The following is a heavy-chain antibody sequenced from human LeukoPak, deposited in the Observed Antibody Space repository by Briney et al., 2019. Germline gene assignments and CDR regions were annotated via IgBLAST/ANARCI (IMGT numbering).Heavy chain of an antibody. D-gene: IGHD3/OR15-3a*01. CDR1: GYTFSRYY. Sequence: GASVKLSCKASGYTFSRYYMHWVRQAPGQGLEWMGIINPSGGSTSYAQKFQGRVTMTRDTSTRIVYMELSSLRSEDTAVYYCARWGASGLALIYYYGMDVWRQGTTVTVSS. CDR2: INPSGGST. CDR3: ARWGASGLALIYYYGMDV. V-gene: IGHV1-46*01. J-gene: IGHJ6*01.